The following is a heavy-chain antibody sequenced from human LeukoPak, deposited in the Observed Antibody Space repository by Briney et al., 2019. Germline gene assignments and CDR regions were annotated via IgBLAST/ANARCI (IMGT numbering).Heavy chain of an antibody. V-gene: IGHV3-21*01. CDR2: ISSSSSYI. Sequence: GGSLRLSCAASGFTFSSYSMNWVRQAPGKGLEWVSSISSSSSYIYYADSVKGRFTISRDNAKNSLYLQMSSLRAEDTAVYYCARDMHSSSWYIGYWGQGTLVTVSS. J-gene: IGHJ4*02. D-gene: IGHD6-13*01. CDR1: GFTFSSYS. CDR3: ARDMHSSSWYIGY.